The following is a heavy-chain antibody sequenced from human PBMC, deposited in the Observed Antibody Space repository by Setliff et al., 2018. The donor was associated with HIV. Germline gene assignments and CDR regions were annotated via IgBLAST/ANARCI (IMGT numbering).Heavy chain of an antibody. D-gene: IGHD5-18*01. CDR3: VRVAYEYIYGYNNYYYMDV. CDR2: IWSDGSNK. CDR1: GFTFSSYG. J-gene: IGHJ6*03. Sequence: GGSLRLSCAASGFTFSSYGMHWVRQAPGKGLEWVADIWSDGSNKYYADSVRGRFTISRDNARNSLSLQMNSLGADDTAVYYCVRVAYEYIYGYNNYYYMDVWGKGTTVTVSS. V-gene: IGHV3-33*01.